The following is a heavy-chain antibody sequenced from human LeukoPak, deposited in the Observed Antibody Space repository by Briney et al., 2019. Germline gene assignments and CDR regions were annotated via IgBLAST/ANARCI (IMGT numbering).Heavy chain of an antibody. J-gene: IGHJ6*02. CDR2: IYSGGST. Sequence: PGGSLRLSCAASGFTFSSYAMHWVRQAPGKGLEWVSVIYSGGSTYYADSVKGRFTISRDNSKNTLYLQMNSLRAEDTAVYYCARDRLYYDFWSGFPAMDVWGQGTTVTVSS. CDR3: ARDRLYYDFWSGFPAMDV. CDR1: GFTFSSYA. V-gene: IGHV3-66*01. D-gene: IGHD3-3*01.